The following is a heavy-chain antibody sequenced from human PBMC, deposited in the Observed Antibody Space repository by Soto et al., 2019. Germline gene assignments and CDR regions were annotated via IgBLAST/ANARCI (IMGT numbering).Heavy chain of an antibody. CDR1: GDSISNYY. V-gene: IGHV4-59*08. CDR3: ARPKTIGAAAGKGWFDP. Sequence: SETLSLTCTVSGDSISNYYWAWIRQPPGKGLEWIGYVHSNGNTHHNPSLKSRVTISMDTSKNQFSLNLNSVTAADTAVYYCARPKTIGAAAGKGWFDPWGQGTLVTVSS. J-gene: IGHJ5*02. CDR2: VHSNGNT. D-gene: IGHD6-13*01.